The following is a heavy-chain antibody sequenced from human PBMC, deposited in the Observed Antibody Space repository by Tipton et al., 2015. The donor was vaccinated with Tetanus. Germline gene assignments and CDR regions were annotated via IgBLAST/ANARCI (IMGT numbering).Heavy chain of an antibody. CDR3: ARDSPDILLVPAV. CDR1: GFTFSSDA. Sequence: GSLRLSCAASGFTFSSDAMTWVRQAPGKGLEWVSAISPTGDETYYADSVKGRFTISRDNAKNTLYLQMNSLRAEDTAVYYCARDSPDILLVPAVWGQGTLVTVSS. V-gene: IGHV3-23*01. CDR2: ISPTGDET. D-gene: IGHD2-2*01. J-gene: IGHJ4*02.